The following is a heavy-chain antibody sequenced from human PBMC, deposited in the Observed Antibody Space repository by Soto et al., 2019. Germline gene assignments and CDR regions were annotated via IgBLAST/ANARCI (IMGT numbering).Heavy chain of an antibody. J-gene: IGHJ5*02. Sequence: GGSLRLSCAASGFTFSSYAMSWVRQAPGKGLEWVSAISGSGGSTYYADSVKGRFTISRDNSKNTLYLQMNSLRAEDTAVYYCAKVGQGSSWYPAYNWFDPWGQGTLVTVSS. CDR3: AKVGQGSSWYPAYNWFDP. CDR2: ISGSGGST. V-gene: IGHV3-23*01. CDR1: GFTFSSYA. D-gene: IGHD6-13*01.